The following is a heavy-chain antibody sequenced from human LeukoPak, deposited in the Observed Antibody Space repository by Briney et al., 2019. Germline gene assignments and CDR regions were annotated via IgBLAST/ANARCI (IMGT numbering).Heavy chain of an antibody. J-gene: IGHJ4*02. CDR3: AKNVPAAPRGRFLWDY. CDR1: GFTFSSYA. Sequence: GGSLRLSCAASGFTFSSYAMSWVRQAPGKGLEWVSAISGSGGSTYYADPVKGRFTISRDNSKNTLYLQMNSLRAEDTAVYYCAKNVPAAPRGRFLWDYWGQGTLVTVSS. D-gene: IGHD2-2*01. V-gene: IGHV3-23*01. CDR2: ISGSGGST.